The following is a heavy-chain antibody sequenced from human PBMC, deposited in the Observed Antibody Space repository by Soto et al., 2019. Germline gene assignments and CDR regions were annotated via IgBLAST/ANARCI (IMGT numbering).Heavy chain of an antibody. CDR3: ARLTTVTNRYYYYYYGMDV. V-gene: IGHV4-39*01. D-gene: IGHD4-17*01. J-gene: IGHJ6*02. CDR2: IYYSGST. CDR1: GGSISSSSYY. Sequence: PSETLSLTCAVSGGSISSSSYYWGWIRQPPGKGLEWIGSIYYSGSTYYNPSLKSRVTISVDTSKNQFSLKLSSVTAADTAVYYCARLTTVTNRYYYYYYGMDVWGQGTTVTV.